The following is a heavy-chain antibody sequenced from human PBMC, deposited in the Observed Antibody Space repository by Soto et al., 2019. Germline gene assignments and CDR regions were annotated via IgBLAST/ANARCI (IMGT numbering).Heavy chain of an antibody. J-gene: IGHJ3*02. Sequence: PSETVSLTCTVSGGSISSGGYYWSWIRQHPGKGLEWIGYIYYSGSTYYNPSLKSRVTISVDTSKNQFSLKLSSVTAADTAVYYCARGRELELSRGAFDIWGQGTMVTVS. CDR3: ARGRELELSRGAFDI. CDR1: GGSISSGGYY. CDR2: IYYSGST. V-gene: IGHV4-31*03. D-gene: IGHD1-7*01.